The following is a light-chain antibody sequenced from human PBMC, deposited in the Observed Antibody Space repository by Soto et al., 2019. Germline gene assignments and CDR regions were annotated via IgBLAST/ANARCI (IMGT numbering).Light chain of an antibody. J-gene: IGKJ2*01. CDR1: QSITSY. CDR3: QQSYSTPYT. CDR2: AAS. Sequence: DIQMTQSPFSLSASVGDRVTIPCRASQSITSYLNWYQQKPGKAPKLLIYAASSLQSGVPSRFSGSGSGTDFTLAISSLQPADFATYYCQQSYSTPYTFGQGTKLEIK. V-gene: IGKV1-39*01.